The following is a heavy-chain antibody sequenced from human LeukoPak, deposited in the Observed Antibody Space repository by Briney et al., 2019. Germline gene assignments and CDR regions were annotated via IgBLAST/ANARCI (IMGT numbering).Heavy chain of an antibody. J-gene: IGHJ6*04. CDR2: INPNSGDT. V-gene: IGHV1-2*02. D-gene: IGHD5-24*01. CDR3: ARDPYNNYVMDV. Sequence: GASVKVSCKASGYTFTGYYVHWVRQAPGQGLEWMGWINPNSGDTNFAQKFQDRVTMTRDTSINTAYMELSRPTSDDTAVYYCARDPYNNYVMDVWGKGTTVTVSS. CDR1: GYTFTGYY.